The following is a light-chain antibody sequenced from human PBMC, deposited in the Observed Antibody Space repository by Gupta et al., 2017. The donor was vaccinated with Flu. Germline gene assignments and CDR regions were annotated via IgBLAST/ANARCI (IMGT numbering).Light chain of an antibody. CDR1: QSIINW. CDR3: QQYHPSPDT. V-gene: IGKV1-5*03. Sequence: HSSLCASVGDRVIITGRASQSIINWLAGYQQKPGNAHKILIHKAPSLESGVPSRFSGSGSGTEFTLTISSLQPDDSAAYYCQQYHPSPDTFGQGTKLEIK. CDR2: KAP. J-gene: IGKJ2*01.